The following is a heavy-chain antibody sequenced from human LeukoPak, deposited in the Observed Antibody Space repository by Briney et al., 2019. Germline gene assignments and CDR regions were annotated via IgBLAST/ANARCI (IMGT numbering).Heavy chain of an antibody. J-gene: IGHJ5*02. Sequence: GGSLRLSCAASGFTVSSNYMSWVRQAPGRGLEWVSVIYSGGSTYYADSVKGRFTISRDSSKNTLYLQMNSLRAEDTAVYYCARVNVLRFLEWGPEGFDPWGQGTLVTVSS. CDR3: ARVNVLRFLEWGPEGFDP. V-gene: IGHV3-66*01. D-gene: IGHD3-3*01. CDR2: IYSGGST. CDR1: GFTVSSNY.